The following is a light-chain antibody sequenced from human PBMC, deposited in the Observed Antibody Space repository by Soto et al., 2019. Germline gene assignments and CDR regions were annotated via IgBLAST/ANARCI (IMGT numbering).Light chain of an antibody. CDR2: GVT. V-gene: IGLV2-14*01. Sequence: QSALTQPASVSGSPGQSITISCTGTSSDVGAYDYVSWYQQHPGKAPKLLIYGVTNRPSGVSNRFSASKSGNTASLTISGLQAEDEADYFCSSYTRSSTQVFGGGTKLTVL. J-gene: IGLJ3*02. CDR1: SSDVGAYDY. CDR3: SSYTRSSTQV.